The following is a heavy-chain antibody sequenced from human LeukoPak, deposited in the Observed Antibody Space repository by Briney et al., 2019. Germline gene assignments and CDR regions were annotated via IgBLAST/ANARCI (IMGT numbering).Heavy chain of an antibody. J-gene: IGHJ5*02. CDR3: ARGGDNYDYVWGSYRYHNWLDP. V-gene: IGHV1-69*13. CDR1: GGTFSSYA. D-gene: IGHD3-16*02. Sequence: GASVKVSCKASGGTFSSYAISWVRQAPGQGLEWMGGIIPIFGTANYAQKFQGRVTITADESTSTAYMELSSLRSEDTAVYYCARGGDNYDYVWGSYRYHNWLDPWGQGTLVTVSS. CDR2: IIPIFGTA.